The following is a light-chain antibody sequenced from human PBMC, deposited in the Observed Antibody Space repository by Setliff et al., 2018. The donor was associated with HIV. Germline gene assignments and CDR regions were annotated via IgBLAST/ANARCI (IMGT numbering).Light chain of an antibody. CDR2: END. CDR1: RSNIAYNF. Sequence: QSVLTKPPSVSAAPGQKVNISCSGSRSNIAYNFVSWYQQFPGTAPKLLIYENDKRPSGIPDRFSGSKSGTSATLGITGLQTGDEADYYCGTWDSRLSAVFGGGTKVTVL. J-gene: IGLJ2*01. V-gene: IGLV1-51*02. CDR3: GTWDSRLSAV.